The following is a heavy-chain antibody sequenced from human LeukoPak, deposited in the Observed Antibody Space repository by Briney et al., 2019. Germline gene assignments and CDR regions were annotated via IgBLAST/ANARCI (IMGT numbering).Heavy chain of an antibody. CDR3: ARDQEGFDY. CDR2: IYPRDGST. CDR1: GYAFTSYY. Sequence: ASVKVSCKASGYAFTSYYMHWVRQAPGQGLEWMGMIYPRDGSTSYAQKFQGRVTVTRDTSTSTVHMELSGLRSEDTAVYYCARDQEGFDYWGQGTLVTVSS. V-gene: IGHV1-46*01. J-gene: IGHJ4*02.